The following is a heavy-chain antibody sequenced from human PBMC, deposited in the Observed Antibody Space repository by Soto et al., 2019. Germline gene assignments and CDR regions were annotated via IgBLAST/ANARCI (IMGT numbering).Heavy chain of an antibody. Sequence: EVQLVESGGGLVKPGGSLRLSCAASGFTFSSYSMNWVRQAPGKGLEWVSSISSSSSYIYYADSVKGRFTISRDNAKNSLYLQMNSLRAEDTAVYYCAPSSLGSSSPFDYWGQGTLVTVSS. CDR2: ISSSSSYI. D-gene: IGHD6-6*01. V-gene: IGHV3-21*01. CDR1: GFTFSSYS. J-gene: IGHJ4*02. CDR3: APSSLGSSSPFDY.